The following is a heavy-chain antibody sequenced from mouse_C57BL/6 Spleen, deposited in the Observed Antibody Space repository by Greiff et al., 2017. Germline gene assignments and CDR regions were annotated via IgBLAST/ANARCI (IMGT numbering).Heavy chain of an antibody. CDR3: ARWCDGYYGPY. D-gene: IGHD2-3*01. Sequence: QVQLQQSGPELVKPGASVKLSCKASGYTFTSYDIEWVKQRPGQGLEWIGWIFPRDTTTKYNEKFKGKATLTVDTSSTTTYMELHSLTSEDSAVYFCARWCDGYYGPYGGHGALVTDSA. J-gene: IGHJ3*01. V-gene: IGHV1-85*01. CDR2: IFPRDTTT. CDR1: GYTFTSYD.